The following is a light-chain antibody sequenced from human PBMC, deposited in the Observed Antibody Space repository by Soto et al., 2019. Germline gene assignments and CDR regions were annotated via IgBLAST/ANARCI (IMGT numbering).Light chain of an antibody. J-gene: IGLJ1*01. Sequence: QSALTQPASVSGSPRQSITISCTGTSSDVGGYDYVSWYQQHPGKAPKLMIYDVSNRPSGVSNRFSGSKSGNTASLTISGLQAEDEADYYCSSYTINYTYVFGTGTKLTVL. CDR3: SSYTINYTYV. CDR1: SSDVGGYDY. V-gene: IGLV2-14*01. CDR2: DVS.